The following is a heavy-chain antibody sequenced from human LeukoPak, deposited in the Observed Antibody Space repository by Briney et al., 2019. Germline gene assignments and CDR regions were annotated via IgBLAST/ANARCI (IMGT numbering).Heavy chain of an antibody. V-gene: IGHV3-30*18. J-gene: IGHJ4*02. CDR2: ISYDGSNK. D-gene: IGHD5-18*01. Sequence: GGSLRLSCAASGFTFSSYGMHWVRQAPGKGLEWVAVISYDGSNKYYADSVKGRFTISRDNSKNTLYLQMNSLRAEDTAVYYCAKDRGYSYGYGVFDYWGQGTLVTVSS. CDR1: GFTFSSYG. CDR3: AKDRGYSYGYGVFDY.